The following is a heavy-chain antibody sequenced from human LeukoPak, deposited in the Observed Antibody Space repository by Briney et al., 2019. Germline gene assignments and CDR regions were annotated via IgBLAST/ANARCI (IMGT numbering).Heavy chain of an antibody. CDR3: ARTAAYDILTGYTQGWFDP. D-gene: IGHD3-9*01. CDR1: GYTFTSYA. Sequence: GASVKVSCKASGYTFTSYAMHWVRQAPGQRLEWMGWINAGNGNTKYSQKFQGRVTITRDTSASTAYMELSSLRSEDTAVYYCARTAAYDILTGYTQGWFDPWGQGTLVTVSS. V-gene: IGHV1-3*01. J-gene: IGHJ5*02. CDR2: INAGNGNT.